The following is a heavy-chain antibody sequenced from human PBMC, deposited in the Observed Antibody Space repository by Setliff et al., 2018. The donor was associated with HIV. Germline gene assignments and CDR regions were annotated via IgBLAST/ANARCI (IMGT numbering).Heavy chain of an antibody. J-gene: IGHJ4*02. CDR1: GGSFSSYG. Sequence: ASVKVSCKASGGSFSSYGLSWVRQAPGQGLEWMGGIMPIFGTANYAQKFQGRVTIIADASTNTVNLELSSLRSEDTAVYYCARGVDGSYRKFFDNWGQGTLVTVSS. CDR3: ARGVDGSYRKFFDN. CDR2: IMPIFGTA. V-gene: IGHV1-69*13. D-gene: IGHD1-26*01.